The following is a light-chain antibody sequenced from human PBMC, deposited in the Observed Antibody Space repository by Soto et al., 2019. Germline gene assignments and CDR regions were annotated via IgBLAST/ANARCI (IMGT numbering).Light chain of an antibody. CDR3: QQYNNWPWT. V-gene: IGKV3-15*01. J-gene: IGKJ1*01. Sequence: IVMTQSPASLSVSGGERATLSCRASQSVCSYLAWYQQKPGQAPRLLIYGASTWATGVPARFSGSGSGTEFTLTISSLQSEAFALYYCQQYNNWPWTFGQGTKVEIK. CDR1: QSVCSY. CDR2: GAS.